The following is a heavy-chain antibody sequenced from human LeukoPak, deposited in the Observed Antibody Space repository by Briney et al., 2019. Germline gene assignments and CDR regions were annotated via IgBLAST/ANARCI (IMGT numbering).Heavy chain of an antibody. J-gene: IGHJ4*02. CDR3: AKAKYSYGFFIFDY. CDR2: ISGSGGST. Sequence: GSLRLSCAASGFTFSSYAMSRVRQAPGKGLEWVSAISGSGGSTYYADSVKGRFTISRDNSKNTLYLQMNSLRAEDTAVYYCAKAKYSYGFFIFDYWGQGTLVTVSS. D-gene: IGHD5-18*01. CDR1: GFTFSSYA. V-gene: IGHV3-23*01.